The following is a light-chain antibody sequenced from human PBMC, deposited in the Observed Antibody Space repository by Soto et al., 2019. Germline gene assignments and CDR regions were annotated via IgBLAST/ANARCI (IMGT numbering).Light chain of an antibody. Sequence: QSVLTQPASVSGSPGQSITLSCTGTSSDVGGYNYVSWYQQHPGKAPKLMIYEVSNRPSGVSNRFSGSKSGNTASLTISGLQAEDEADYYWSSYTSSSTHVVFGGGTKLTVL. CDR1: SSDVGGYNY. V-gene: IGLV2-14*01. CDR2: EVS. J-gene: IGLJ2*01. CDR3: SSYTSSSTHVV.